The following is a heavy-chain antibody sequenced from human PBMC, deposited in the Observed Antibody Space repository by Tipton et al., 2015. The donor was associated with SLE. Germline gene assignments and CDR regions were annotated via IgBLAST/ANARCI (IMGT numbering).Heavy chain of an antibody. CDR2: VWYDGDHK. J-gene: IGHJ4*02. Sequence: SGFTYSNYGMHWVRQAPGKGLEWVAVVWYDGDHKFYADSVKGRFTISRDNSENTLYLQMNILRVDDTAVYFCAKDHEIMIMYGGIEKDSWVQGTLVTVSS. V-gene: IGHV3-33*06. D-gene: IGHD3-16*01. CDR1: GFTYSNYG. CDR3: AKDHEIMIMYGGIEKDS.